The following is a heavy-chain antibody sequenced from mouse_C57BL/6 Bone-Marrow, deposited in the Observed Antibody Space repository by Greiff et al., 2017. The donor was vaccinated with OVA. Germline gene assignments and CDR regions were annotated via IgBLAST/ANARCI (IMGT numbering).Heavy chain of an antibody. CDR3: AANWAYWYFDV. V-gene: IGHV1-19*01. D-gene: IGHD4-1*01. CDR1: GYTFTDYY. J-gene: IGHJ1*03. Sequence: VQLKESGPVLVKPGASVKMSCKASGYTFTDYYMNWVKQSHGKSLEWIGVINPYNGGTSYNQKFKGKATLTVDKSSSTAYMELNSLTSEDSAVYYCAANWAYWYFDVWGTGTTVTVSS. CDR2: INPYNGGT.